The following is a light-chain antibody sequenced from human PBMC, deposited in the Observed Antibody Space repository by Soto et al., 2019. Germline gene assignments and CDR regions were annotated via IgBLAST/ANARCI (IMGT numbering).Light chain of an antibody. CDR3: QQRSNWPPIT. J-gene: IGKJ5*01. Sequence: ETVLTQSPGTLSLSPGERATLSCRATQSVNNDYLAWYQQRPGLAPRLLIFGASGRATGIPDRFSGSGSGTDFTLTISSLEPEDFAVYYCQQRSNWPPITFGQGTRLEI. CDR1: QSVNNDY. V-gene: IGKV3D-20*02. CDR2: GAS.